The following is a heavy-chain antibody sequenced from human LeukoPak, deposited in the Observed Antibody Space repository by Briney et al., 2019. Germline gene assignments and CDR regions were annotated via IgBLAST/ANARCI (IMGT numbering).Heavy chain of an antibody. V-gene: IGHV6-1*01. CDR2: TYYRSKWYN. Sequence: SQTLSLTCAISGDSLSNNRATWNWIRQSPSRGLEWLGRTYYRSKWYNEYAVSVESRITINPDTSKNQFSLQLNSVTPEDTAVYYCAREYNYDSSGYCQFDYWGQGTLVTVSS. J-gene: IGHJ4*02. D-gene: IGHD3-22*01. CDR3: AREYNYDSSGYCQFDY. CDR1: GDSLSNNRAT.